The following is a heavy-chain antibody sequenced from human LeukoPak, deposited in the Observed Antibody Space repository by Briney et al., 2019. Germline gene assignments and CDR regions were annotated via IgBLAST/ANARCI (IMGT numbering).Heavy chain of an antibody. V-gene: IGHV3-48*03. CDR1: GFTFSSYE. Sequence: QPGGSLRLSCAASGFTFSSYEMNWIRQAPGKGLEWVSYISSSGTTIYYADSVKGRFTISRDNAKNSLYLQMNSLRAEDTAVYYCARAAAKSRTPPTDWGQGTLVTVSS. CDR3: ARAAAKSRTPPTD. CDR2: ISSSGTTI. J-gene: IGHJ4*02. D-gene: IGHD1-1*01.